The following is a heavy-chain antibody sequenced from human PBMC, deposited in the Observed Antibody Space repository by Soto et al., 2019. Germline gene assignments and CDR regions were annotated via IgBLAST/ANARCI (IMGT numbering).Heavy chain of an antibody. V-gene: IGHV4-39*02. CDR3: ARDSGYSYGRPDY. CDR1: GGSISGSSYY. D-gene: IGHD5-18*01. J-gene: IGHJ4*02. CDR2: MYYSGGT. Sequence: NPSETLSLTCTVSGGSISGSSYYWGWIRQPPGKGLEWMGSMYYSGGTYYNPSLKSRVTISVDTPKNQFSLKLSSVTAVDTAVYYCARDSGYSYGRPDYWGQGILVTVSS.